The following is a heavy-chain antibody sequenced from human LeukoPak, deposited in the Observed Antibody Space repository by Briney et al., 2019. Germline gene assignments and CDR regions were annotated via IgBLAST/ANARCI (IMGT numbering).Heavy chain of an antibody. CDR3: ARRGYGYKSWVDF. J-gene: IGHJ4*02. V-gene: IGHV5-51*01. CDR1: GYSFSSHR. Sequence: KPGESLKISCKGSGYSFSSHRIGWVRQMPGRGLEWMGIIYPGDSETRYSPSFQGQVTISADKSISTAYLQWSSLKASDTAMYYCARRGYGYKSWVDFWGQGTLVTVSS. CDR2: IYPGDSET. D-gene: IGHD5-12*01.